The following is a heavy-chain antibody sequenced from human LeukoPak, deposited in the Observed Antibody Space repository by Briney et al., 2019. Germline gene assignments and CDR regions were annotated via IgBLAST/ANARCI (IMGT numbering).Heavy chain of an antibody. CDR1: GFTFSSYS. J-gene: IGHJ4*02. Sequence: PGGSLRLSCAASGFTFSSYSMNWVRQAPGKGLEWVSYISSSISTKYYADSVKGRFTISRDNAKNSLYLQMNSLRAEDTAVYYCARDRVVGATGWDFDFWGQGTLVTVSS. V-gene: IGHV3-48*01. CDR2: ISSSISTK. CDR3: ARDRVVGATGWDFDF. D-gene: IGHD1-26*01.